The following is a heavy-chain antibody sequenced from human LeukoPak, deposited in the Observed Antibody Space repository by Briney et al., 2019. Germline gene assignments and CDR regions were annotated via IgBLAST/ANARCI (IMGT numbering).Heavy chain of an antibody. CDR2: ISSSSSYI. V-gene: IGHV3-21*01. J-gene: IGHJ3*02. D-gene: IGHD3-22*01. Sequence: GGSLRLSCAASGFTFSSYSMNWVRQAPGKGLEWVSSISSSSSYIHYADSVKGRFTTSRDNAKNSLYLQMNSLRAEDTAVYYCAREMKPITMIVVVPETDAFDIWGQGTMVTVSS. CDR1: GFTFSSYS. CDR3: AREMKPITMIVVVPETDAFDI.